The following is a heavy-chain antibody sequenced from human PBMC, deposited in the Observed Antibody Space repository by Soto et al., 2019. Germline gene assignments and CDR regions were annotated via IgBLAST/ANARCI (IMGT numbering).Heavy chain of an antibody. Sequence: QVQLQESGPGLVKPSQTLSLTCTVSGGSISSGDYYWSWIRQPPGKGLEWIGYIYYSGSTYYNPSLKRRVTISVDTAKNQFSLKLSSVTAADTAVYYCARDRFGELSYYYYGMDVWGQGTTVTVSS. J-gene: IGHJ6*02. CDR2: IYYSGST. CDR1: GGSISSGDYY. D-gene: IGHD3-10*01. V-gene: IGHV4-30-4*01. CDR3: ARDRFGELSYYYYGMDV.